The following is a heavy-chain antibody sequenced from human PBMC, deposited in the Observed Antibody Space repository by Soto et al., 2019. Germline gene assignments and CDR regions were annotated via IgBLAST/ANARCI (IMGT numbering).Heavy chain of an antibody. CDR2: IYYSGST. CDR3: ASMGDYGDYVGWFDP. J-gene: IGHJ5*02. CDR1: GGSISSYY. Sequence: SETLSLTCTVSGGSISSYYWSWIRQPPGKGLEWIGYIYYSGSTNYNPSLKSRVTISVDTSKNQFSLKLSSVTAADTAVYYCASMGDYGDYVGWFDPWGQGTLVTVSS. V-gene: IGHV4-59*01. D-gene: IGHD4-17*01.